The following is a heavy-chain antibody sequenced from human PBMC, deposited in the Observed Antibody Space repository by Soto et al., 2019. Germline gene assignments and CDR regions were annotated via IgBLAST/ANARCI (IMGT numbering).Heavy chain of an antibody. CDR2: IYYSGST. J-gene: IGHJ4*02. D-gene: IGHD3-3*01. Sequence: PFETLSLTCSVSGGYIISGGYYWSWIRQHPGKGLEWIGYIYYSGSTYYNPSLKSRVTISVDTSKNQFSLKLSSVTAEDTAVYFCAKAPNYDFWSGYRYYFDYWGQGTLVTVSS. V-gene: IGHV4-31*03. CDR1: GGYIISGGYY. CDR3: AKAPNYDFWSGYRYYFDY.